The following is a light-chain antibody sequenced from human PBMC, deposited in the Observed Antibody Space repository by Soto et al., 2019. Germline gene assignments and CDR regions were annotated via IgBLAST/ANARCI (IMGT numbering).Light chain of an antibody. V-gene: IGKV1-39*01. CDR3: QQSLSIPYT. CDR1: QTISTY. Sequence: DIQMTQSPSSLSASVGDRVTITCRASQTISTYLNWYQQKPGKAPKLLIYAASTLQSGVPSRFSGSGSGTDFTLTISSLQPEDFETYYCQQSLSIPYTFGQGTKLEIK. CDR2: AAS. J-gene: IGKJ2*01.